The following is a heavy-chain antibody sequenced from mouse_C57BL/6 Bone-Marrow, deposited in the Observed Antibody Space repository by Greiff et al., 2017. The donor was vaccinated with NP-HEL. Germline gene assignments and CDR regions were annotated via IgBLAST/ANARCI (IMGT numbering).Heavy chain of an antibody. D-gene: IGHD2-4*01. CDR1: GFSLTSYG. V-gene: IGHV2-9*01. CDR3: AKHHYDYDGGYFDV. J-gene: IGHJ1*03. Sequence: QVQLKESGPGLVAPSQSLSITCTVSGFSLTSYGVDWVRQPPGKGLEWLGVIWGGGSTNYNSALMSRLSISKDNSKSQVFLKMNRLQTDDTAMYYCAKHHYDYDGGYFDVWGTGTTVTVSS. CDR2: IWGGGST.